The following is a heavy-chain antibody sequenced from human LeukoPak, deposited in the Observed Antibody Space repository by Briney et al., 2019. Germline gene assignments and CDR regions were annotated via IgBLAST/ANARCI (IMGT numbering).Heavy chain of an antibody. CDR2: ISGSGGST. CDR1: GFTFSSYA. Sequence: PGGSLRLSCAASGFTFSSYAMSWVRQAPGKGLEWVSGISGSGGSTYYADSVRGRFTISRDNSKNTLYLQMNSLRAEDTAVYYCAKSPARFWSGSAPFDSWGQGTLVTVSS. CDR3: AKSPARFWSGSAPFDS. J-gene: IGHJ4*02. D-gene: IGHD3-3*01. V-gene: IGHV3-23*01.